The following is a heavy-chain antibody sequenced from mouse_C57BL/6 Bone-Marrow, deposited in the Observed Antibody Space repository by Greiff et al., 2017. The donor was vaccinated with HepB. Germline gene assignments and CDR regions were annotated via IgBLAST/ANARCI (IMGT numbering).Heavy chain of an antibody. CDR1: GFTFSSYT. D-gene: IGHD1-1*01. J-gene: IGHJ4*01. V-gene: IGHV5-9*01. CDR2: ISGGGGNT. CDR3: ARHDGSSYDYAMDY. Sequence: EVKLQESGGGLVKPGGSLKLSCAASGFTFSSYTMSWVRQTPEKRLEWVATISGGGGNTYYPDSVKGRFTISRDNAKNTLYLQMSSLRSEDTALYYCARHDGSSYDYAMDYWGQGTSVTVSS.